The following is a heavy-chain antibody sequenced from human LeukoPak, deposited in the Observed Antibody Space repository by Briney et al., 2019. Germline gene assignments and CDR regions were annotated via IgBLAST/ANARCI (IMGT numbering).Heavy chain of an antibody. J-gene: IGHJ4*02. CDR2: IYTSGST. Sequence: PSETLSLTCTVSGGSISSYYWSWIRQPAGKGLEWIGRIYTSGSTNYNPSLKSRVTMSVDTSKNQFSLKLSSVTAADTAVYYCARQGVLATITYFDYWGQGTLVTVSS. CDR3: ARQGVLATITYFDY. D-gene: IGHD5-12*01. CDR1: GGSISSYY. V-gene: IGHV4-4*07.